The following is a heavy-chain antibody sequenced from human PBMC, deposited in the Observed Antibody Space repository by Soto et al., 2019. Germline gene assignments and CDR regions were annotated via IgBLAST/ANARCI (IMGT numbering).Heavy chain of an antibody. D-gene: IGHD3-22*01. V-gene: IGHV1-3*01. CDR1: GYAFTSYA. J-gene: IGHJ4*02. CDR3: ARERGGLYDSSGYYYFDY. Sequence: ASVKVSCKASGYAFTSYAMHWVRQAPGQRHEWMGWINAGNGNTKYSQKFQGRVTITRDTSASTAYMELSSLRSEDTAVYYCARERGGLYDSSGYYYFDYWGQGTLVTVSS. CDR2: INAGNGNT.